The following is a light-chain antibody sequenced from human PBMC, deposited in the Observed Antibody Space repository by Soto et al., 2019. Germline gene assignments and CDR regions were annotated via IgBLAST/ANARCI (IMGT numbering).Light chain of an antibody. Sequence: IVLTQSSLSLPVTPGEPASISCRSSQSLLHSDGYNYLDWYLQKPGQSPQLLIYSGSHRASGVTDRFSGSGSGTDFTLKISRVEAEDVGIYYCMQALQTPVTFGGGTKVEI. V-gene: IGKV2-28*01. CDR1: QSLLHSDGYNY. CDR3: MQALQTPVT. CDR2: SGS. J-gene: IGKJ4*01.